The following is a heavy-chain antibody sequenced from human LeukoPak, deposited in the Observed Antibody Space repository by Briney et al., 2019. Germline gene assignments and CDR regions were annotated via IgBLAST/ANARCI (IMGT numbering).Heavy chain of an antibody. CDR1: GYTFTSYY. Sequence: GASVKVSCKASGYTFTSYYMHWVRQAPGQGLEWMGIINPSGGSTSYAQKFQGRVTMTRDMSTSTVYMELSSLRSEDTAVYYCASVARYCGGDCYPLYAFDIRGQGTMVTVSS. J-gene: IGHJ3*02. CDR2: INPSGGST. V-gene: IGHV1-46*01. D-gene: IGHD2-21*02. CDR3: ASVARYCGGDCYPLYAFDI.